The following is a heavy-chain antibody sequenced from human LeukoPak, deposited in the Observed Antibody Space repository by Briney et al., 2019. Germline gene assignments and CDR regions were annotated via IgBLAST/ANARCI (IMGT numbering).Heavy chain of an antibody. D-gene: IGHD6-6*01. J-gene: IGHJ5*02. V-gene: IGHV4-39*01. Sequence: SETLSLTCTVSGGSISSGSHYWGWIRQPPGKGPEWIGTVYYSGSTYYNPSLKSRVTISVDTSRNQFSLRLSSVTAADTAVYYCARNSSPSPWFDPWGQGTLVTVSS. CDR2: VYYSGST. CDR1: GGSISSGSHY. CDR3: ARNSSPSPWFDP.